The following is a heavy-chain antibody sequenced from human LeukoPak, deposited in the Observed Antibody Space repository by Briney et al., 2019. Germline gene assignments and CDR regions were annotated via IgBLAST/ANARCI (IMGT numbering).Heavy chain of an antibody. CDR1: GGTFSSYA. CDR2: IIPIFGTA. J-gene: IGHJ4*02. D-gene: IGHD3-10*01. V-gene: IGHV1-69*05. CDR3: ASTTYYYGSGSYYNPLYYFDY. Sequence: ASVKVSCKASGGTFSSYAISWVRQAPGQGLEWMGRIIPIFGTANYAQKFQGRVTITTDESTSTAYMELSSLRSEDTAVYYCASTTYYYGSGSYYNPLYYFDYWGQGTLVTVSS.